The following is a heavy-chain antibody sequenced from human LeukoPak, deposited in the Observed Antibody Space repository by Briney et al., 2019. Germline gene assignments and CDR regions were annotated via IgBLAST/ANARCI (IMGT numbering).Heavy chain of an antibody. CDR1: GYSFTSYW. CDR2: IYPGDSDT. CDR3: AKSSSSRATRNWFDP. J-gene: IGHJ5*02. V-gene: IGHV5-51*01. D-gene: IGHD6-13*01. Sequence: GESLKISCKGSGYSFTSYWIGWVRQMPGKGLEWMGIIYPGDSDTRYSPSFQGQVTISADKSISTAYLQWSSLKASDTAMYYCAKSSSSRATRNWFDPWGQGTLVTVSS.